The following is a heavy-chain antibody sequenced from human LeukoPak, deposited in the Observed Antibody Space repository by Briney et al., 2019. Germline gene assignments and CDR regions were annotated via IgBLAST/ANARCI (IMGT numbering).Heavy chain of an antibody. J-gene: IGHJ5*02. Sequence: GGSLRLSCAASGFTFDDYAMHWVRQAPGKGLEWVAVISYDGSNKYYADSVKGRFTISRDNSKNTLYLQMNSLRAEDTAVYYCACIAAAGTFDWFDPWGQGTLVTVSS. CDR2: ISYDGSNK. D-gene: IGHD6-13*01. CDR1: GFTFDDYA. V-gene: IGHV3-30-3*01. CDR3: ACIAAAGTFDWFDP.